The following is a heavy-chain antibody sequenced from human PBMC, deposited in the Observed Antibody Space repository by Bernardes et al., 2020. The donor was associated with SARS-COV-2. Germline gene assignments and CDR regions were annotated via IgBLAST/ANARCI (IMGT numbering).Heavy chain of an antibody. V-gene: IGHV4-34*01. D-gene: IGHD1-7*01. Sequence: SETLSLTCAVYGGPFNDYFWTWIRQSPGKGLEWIGEISPGGVTKYNPSLKSRVTISLDTSKNQFSLGLTSVTAADTAVYYCASSYDSGSMGYWGQGILVTVSS. CDR3: ASSYDSGSMGY. J-gene: IGHJ4*02. CDR1: GGPFNDYF. CDR2: ISPGGVT.